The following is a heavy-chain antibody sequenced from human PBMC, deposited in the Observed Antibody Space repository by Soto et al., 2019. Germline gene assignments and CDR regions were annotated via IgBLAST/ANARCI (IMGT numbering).Heavy chain of an antibody. J-gene: IGHJ5*02. V-gene: IGHV4-34*01. CDR3: ARGLGGRYSTNGEGWFDP. CDR1: GGSFSNYF. CDR2: INDSGST. D-gene: IGHD6-13*01. Sequence: QVQLQQWGAGLLKPSETLSLTCAVYGGSFSNYFWSWIRQPPGKGLEWIGEINDSGSTNYNPSLRSRVTISVDTSKNQFSLKLRCVAAADTAVYYCARGLGGRYSTNGEGWFDPWGQGSLVTVSS.